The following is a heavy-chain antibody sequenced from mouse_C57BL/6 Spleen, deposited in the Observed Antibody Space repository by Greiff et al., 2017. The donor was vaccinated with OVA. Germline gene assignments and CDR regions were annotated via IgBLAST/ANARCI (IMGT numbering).Heavy chain of an antibody. Sequence: VQLQQSGAELVMPGASVKLSCKASGYTFTSYWMHWVKQRPGQGLEWIGEIDPSDSYTNYNQKFKGKSTLTVDKSSSTAYMQLSSLTSEDSAVYYCARTRMEAWFAYWGQGTLVTVSA. V-gene: IGHV1-69*01. CDR3: ARTRMEAWFAY. CDR2: IDPSDSYT. CDR1: GYTFTSYW. J-gene: IGHJ3*01. D-gene: IGHD2-3*01.